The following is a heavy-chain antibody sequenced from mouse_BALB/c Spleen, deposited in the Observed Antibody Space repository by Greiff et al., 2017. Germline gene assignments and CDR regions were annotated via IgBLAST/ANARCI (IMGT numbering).Heavy chain of an antibody. CDR1: GFTFSDYY. CDR2: ISDGGSYT. D-gene: IGHD2-1*01. V-gene: IGHV5-4*02. CDR3: ARDGENGNYDAMDY. Sequence: EVQGVESGGGLVKPGGSLKLSCAASGFTFSDYYMYWVRQTPEKRLEWVATISDGGSYTYYPDSVKGRFTISRDNAKNNLYLQMSSLKSEDTAMYYCARDGENGNYDAMDYWGQGTSVTVSS. J-gene: IGHJ4*01.